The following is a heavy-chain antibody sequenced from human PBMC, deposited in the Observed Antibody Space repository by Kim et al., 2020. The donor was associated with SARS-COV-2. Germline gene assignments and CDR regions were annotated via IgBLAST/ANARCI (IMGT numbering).Heavy chain of an antibody. Sequence: GGSLRLSCAASGFTLNDYGMNWVRQAPGKGLEWISVIAPRGGNTFYADSVKGRFTISRDISKNTLFLQMNSLRADDTAVYYCAKAVALDDSWTRYFDYWGEGSQVTVSS. J-gene: IGHJ4*02. V-gene: IGHV3-23*01. CDR3: AKAVALDDSWTRYFDY. CDR1: GFTLNDYG. CDR2: IAPRGGNT. D-gene: IGHD1-20*01.